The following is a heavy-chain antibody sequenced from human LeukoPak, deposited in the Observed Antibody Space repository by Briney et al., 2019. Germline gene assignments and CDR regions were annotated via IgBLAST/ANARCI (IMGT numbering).Heavy chain of an antibody. CDR1: GFTFGDYA. Sequence: GGSLRLSCTASGFTFGDYAMSWFRQAPGKGLEWVGFIRSKAYGGTTEYAASVKGRFTISRDDSKSIAYLQMNSLKTEDTAVYYCTRVFGYGSGEDFDYWGQGTLVTASS. J-gene: IGHJ4*02. V-gene: IGHV3-49*03. CDR3: TRVFGYGSGEDFDY. CDR2: IRSKAYGGTT. D-gene: IGHD5-12*01.